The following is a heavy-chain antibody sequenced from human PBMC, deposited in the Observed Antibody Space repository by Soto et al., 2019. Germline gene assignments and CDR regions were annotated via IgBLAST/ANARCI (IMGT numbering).Heavy chain of an antibody. CDR1: GGSIRSYY. V-gene: IGHV4-59*01. Sequence: QVQLQESGPGLVKPSETLSLTCTVSGGSIRSYYWSWIRQPPGKGLEWIGYISNSGSTNYNPSLKSRVTISVDTSKNQFSLKLSSVTAADTAVYYCARLLPVAGTSDWFDPWGQGTLVTVSS. CDR3: ARLLPVAGTSDWFDP. CDR2: ISNSGST. D-gene: IGHD6-19*01. J-gene: IGHJ5*02.